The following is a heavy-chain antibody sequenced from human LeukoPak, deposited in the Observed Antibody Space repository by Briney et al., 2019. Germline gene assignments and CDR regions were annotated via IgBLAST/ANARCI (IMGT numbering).Heavy chain of an antibody. CDR2: IYYNGGT. CDR1: GDSISSYY. CDR3: VRGSSSTWFDTGSLDH. D-gene: IGHD6-13*01. V-gene: IGHV4-59*01. J-gene: IGHJ4*02. Sequence: SETLSLTCTVSGDSISSYYWNWIRQPPGKGLEWIGYIYYNGGTNYNPSLKSRVAISVDTSKNQFSLKLSSVTAADTAVYYCVRGSSSTWFDTGSLDHWGQGTLVTVSS.